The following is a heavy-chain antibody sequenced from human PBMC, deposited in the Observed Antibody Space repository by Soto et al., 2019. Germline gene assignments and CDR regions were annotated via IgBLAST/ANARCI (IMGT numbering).Heavy chain of an antibody. J-gene: IGHJ4*02. Sequence: QVQLVQSGAAVKTPGASVKVSCEASGYPFTAFDINWVRQAAGQGLEWMGWMNPSSGDSAFAQRFQDRITMARTTAISAADMELSRLTSDDTAVYYCVRQPGGVATPGDDYWCQGTLVTGSS. CDR1: GYPFTAFD. CDR2: MNPSSGDS. V-gene: IGHV1-8*01. CDR3: VRQPGGVATPGDDY. D-gene: IGHD2-15*01.